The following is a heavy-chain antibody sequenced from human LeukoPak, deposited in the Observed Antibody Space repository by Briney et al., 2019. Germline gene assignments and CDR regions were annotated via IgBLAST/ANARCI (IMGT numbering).Heavy chain of an antibody. CDR3: AREGGFQEWEPFDP. CDR2: IYHSGST. CDR1: GGSISSSSYY. Sequence: PSETLSLTCTVSGGSISSSSYYWGWIRQPPGKGLEWIGSIYHSGSTYYNPSLKSRVTISVDTSKNQFSLKLSSVTAADTAVYYCAREGGFQEWEPFDPWGQGTLVTVSS. D-gene: IGHD1-26*01. J-gene: IGHJ5*02. V-gene: IGHV4-39*07.